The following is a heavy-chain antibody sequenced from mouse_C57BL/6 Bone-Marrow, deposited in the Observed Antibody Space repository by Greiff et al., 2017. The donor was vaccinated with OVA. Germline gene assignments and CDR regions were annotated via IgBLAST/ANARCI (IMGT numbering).Heavy chain of an antibody. CDR1: GFSLTSYG. D-gene: IGHD1-1*01. J-gene: IGHJ2*01. CDR2: IWSGGST. Sequence: VKLVESGPGLVQPSQSLSITCTVSGFSLTSYGVHWVRQSPGKGLEWLGVIWSGGSTDYNAAFISRLSISKANSKSPVFFNINSLQADDTAIYYCARNNNGSSYHFDYWGQGTTLTVSS. CDR3: ARNNNGSSYHFDY. V-gene: IGHV2-2*01.